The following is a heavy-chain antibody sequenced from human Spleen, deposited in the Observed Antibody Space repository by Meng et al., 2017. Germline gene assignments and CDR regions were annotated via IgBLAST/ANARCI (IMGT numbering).Heavy chain of an antibody. J-gene: IGHJ4*02. CDR3: AKDESSGNYVFDY. Sequence: DVQLLESGGDLVQPAGSLRLSCAASGFAFSSFAMSWVRQAPGKRLEWVSTISGSDGRTYYADSVKGRFTISSDNSKNTLYLQMHSLRAEDTAVYYCAKDESSGNYVFDYWGQGTLVTVSS. V-gene: IGHV3-23*01. CDR2: ISGSDGRT. CDR1: GFAFSSFA. D-gene: IGHD1-26*01.